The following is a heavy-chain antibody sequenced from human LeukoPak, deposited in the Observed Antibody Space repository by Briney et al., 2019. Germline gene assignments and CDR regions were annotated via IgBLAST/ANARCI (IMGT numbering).Heavy chain of an antibody. V-gene: IGHV3-21*01. Sequence: GGSLRLSCAASGFTFSTYAISWVRQAPGKGLEWVSCISSTSNYIFYADSVRGRLTISRDNAKNSLYLQMDSLRAEDTAVYYCARYLTGWSSAFDMWGQGTMVTVSS. CDR2: ISSTSNYI. D-gene: IGHD6-19*01. J-gene: IGHJ3*02. CDR3: ARYLTGWSSAFDM. CDR1: GFTFSTYA.